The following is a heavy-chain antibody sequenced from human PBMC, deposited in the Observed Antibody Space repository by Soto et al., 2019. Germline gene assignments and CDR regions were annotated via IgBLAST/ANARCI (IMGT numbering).Heavy chain of an antibody. CDR2: IIPIFGTA. D-gene: IGHD1-26*01. Sequence: QVQLVQSGAEVKKPGSSVKVSCKASGGTFSSYAISWVRQAPGQGLEWMGGIIPIFGTAEHAQKFQGRVTITAAESTSTSYMELSSLRSEDTAVYYCASHSGSSPEGRYYYGMDVWGQGTTVTVSS. CDR3: ASHSGSSPEGRYYYGMDV. V-gene: IGHV1-69*12. J-gene: IGHJ6*02. CDR1: GGTFSSYA.